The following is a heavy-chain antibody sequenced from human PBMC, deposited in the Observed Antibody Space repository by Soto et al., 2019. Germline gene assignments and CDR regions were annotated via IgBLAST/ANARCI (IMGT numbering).Heavy chain of an antibody. J-gene: IGHJ6*02. Sequence: EVQLVESGGGLIQPGGSLRLSCAASGFTVSSNYMSWVRQAPGKGLEWVAVFDNSGSTDFADSVRGRFTISRDRSKKTXYLQMNSLRADATAVYYCARDYGDISVGYHDGLDVWGQGTTVTVSS. CDR1: GFTVSSNY. CDR3: ARDYGDISVGYHDGLDV. D-gene: IGHD3-10*01. V-gene: IGHV3-53*01. CDR2: FDNSGST.